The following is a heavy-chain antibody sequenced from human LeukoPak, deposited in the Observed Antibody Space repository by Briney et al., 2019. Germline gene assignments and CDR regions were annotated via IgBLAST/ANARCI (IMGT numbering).Heavy chain of an antibody. CDR2: IYWNDDK. CDR1: GFSLSTSGVG. D-gene: IGHD4-17*01. Sequence: SGPTLVKPTQTLTLTCTFSGFSLSTSGVGVGWIRQPPGKALEWLALIYWNDDKRYSPSLKSRLTITKDTSKNQVVLTMTNMDPVDTATYYCARRMTTVTPEPFDYWGQGTLVTVSS. J-gene: IGHJ4*02. V-gene: IGHV2-5*01. CDR3: ARRMTTVTPEPFDY.